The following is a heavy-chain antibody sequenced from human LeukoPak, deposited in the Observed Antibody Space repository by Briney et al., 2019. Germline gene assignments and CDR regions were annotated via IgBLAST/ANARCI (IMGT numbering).Heavy chain of an antibody. V-gene: IGHV1-46*01. CDR2: INPSGGST. J-gene: IGHJ4*01. Sequence: ASVKVSCKASGYTFTRHYIHWVRQAPGQGPEWLGIINPSGGSTNYAQKVQGRVTMTRDTSTSTVYMELSSLRSEDTVMYYCASWGGEAKHGLWSGPFDYWGQGTLVIVSS. D-gene: IGHD3-3*01. CDR3: ASWGGEAKHGLWSGPFDY. CDR1: GYTFTRHY.